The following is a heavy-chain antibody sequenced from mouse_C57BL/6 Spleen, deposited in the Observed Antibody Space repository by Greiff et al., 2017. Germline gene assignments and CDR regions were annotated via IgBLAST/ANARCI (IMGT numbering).Heavy chain of an antibody. J-gene: IGHJ1*03. CDR1: GYAFSSSW. Sequence: VQLQQSGPELVKPGASVKISCKASGYAFSSSWMNWVKQRPGKGLEWIGRIYPGDGDTNYNGKFKGKATLTADKSSSTAYMQRSSLTSEDSAVYFCARSAFITTVVAPSFDVWGTGTTVTVSS. CDR3: ARSAFITTVVAPSFDV. D-gene: IGHD1-1*01. V-gene: IGHV1-82*01. CDR2: IYPGDGDT.